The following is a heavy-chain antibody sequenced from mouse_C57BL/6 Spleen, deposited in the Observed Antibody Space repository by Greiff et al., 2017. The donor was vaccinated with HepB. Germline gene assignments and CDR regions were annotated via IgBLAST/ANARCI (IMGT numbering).Heavy chain of an antibody. CDR1: GFNIKDDY. J-gene: IGHJ2*01. V-gene: IGHV14-4*01. D-gene: IGHD2-2*01. Sequence: EVQLQQSGAELVRPGASVKLSCTASGFNIKDDYMHWVKQRPEQGLEWIGWIDPENGDTEYASKFQGKATITADTSSNTAYLQLSSLTSEDTVVYYCTSSMVTPDYWGQGTTLTVSS. CDR3: TSSMVTPDY. CDR2: IDPENGDT.